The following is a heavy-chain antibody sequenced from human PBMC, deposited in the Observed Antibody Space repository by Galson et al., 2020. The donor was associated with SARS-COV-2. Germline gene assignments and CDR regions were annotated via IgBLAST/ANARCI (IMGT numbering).Heavy chain of an antibody. CDR2: IFPGDSAT. J-gene: IGHJ4*02. V-gene: IGHV5-51*01. CDR3: ARHSETGYSDY. Sequence: HGESLKISCKASGYSFSSYWIGWVRQMPGKGLEWMGIIFPGDSATRFSPSFQGQVTISADKSISTVYLQWRSPIASDTAMYYCARHSETGYSDYWGQGTLVTVSS. D-gene: IGHD3-9*01. CDR1: GYSFSSYW.